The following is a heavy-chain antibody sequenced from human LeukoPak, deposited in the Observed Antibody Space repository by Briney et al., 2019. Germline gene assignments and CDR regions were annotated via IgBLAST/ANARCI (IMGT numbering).Heavy chain of an antibody. D-gene: IGHD2-15*01. J-gene: IGHJ4*02. CDR1: GFTFSSYA. CDR2: ISGSGGST. Sequence: GGSLRLSCAASGFTFSSYAMSWVRQAPGKGLEWVSAISGSGGSTYYADSVKGRFTISRDNSKNTLYLQMNSLRAEDTAVYYCAKYIAVVVAATHFDYWGQGTLVTVSS. CDR3: AKYIAVVVAATHFDY. V-gene: IGHV3-23*01.